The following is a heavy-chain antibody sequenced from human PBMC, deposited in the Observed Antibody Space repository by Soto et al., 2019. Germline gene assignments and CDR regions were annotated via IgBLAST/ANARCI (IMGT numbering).Heavy chain of an antibody. V-gene: IGHV3-33*01. CDR1: GFTFSSYG. J-gene: IGHJ3*02. CDR3: ARDSGLVAVGALDAFDI. D-gene: IGHD2-15*01. CDR2: IWYDGSNK. Sequence: QVQLVESGGGVVQPGRSLRLSCAASGFTFSSYGMHWVRQAPGKGLEWVAVIWYDGSNKYYADSVKGRFTISRDNSKNXXYLQMNSLRAEDTAVYYCARDSGLVAVGALDAFDIWGQGTMVTVSS.